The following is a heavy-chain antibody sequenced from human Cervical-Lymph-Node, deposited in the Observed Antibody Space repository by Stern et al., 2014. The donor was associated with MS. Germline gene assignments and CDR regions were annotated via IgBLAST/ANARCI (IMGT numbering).Heavy chain of an antibody. Sequence: VQLEESGPGLLKPSETLSLNCTVSHDSIRTYFWTWIRQPPGRTLEWIGYIYYSGSANYNPSLKGRVPMSVDTSNKQFPLKLNSVTAADTAVYYCARKADWGDYFDYWGQGTLVTVSS. CDR2: IYYSGSA. CDR1: HDSIRTYF. V-gene: IGHV4-59*08. J-gene: IGHJ4*02. CDR3: ARKADWGDYFDY. D-gene: IGHD7-27*01.